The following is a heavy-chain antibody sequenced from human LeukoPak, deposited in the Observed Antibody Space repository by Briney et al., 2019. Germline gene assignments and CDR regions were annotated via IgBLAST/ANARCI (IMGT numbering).Heavy chain of an antibody. Sequence: GRSLRLSCAASGFTFSSYGMHWVRQAPGKGLEWGAVISYDGSNKYYADSVKGRLTISRDNPKKPPYLQMNSLSAEDTAVYYCAKDGEDIVVVRAAIFAGDGAFDIWGQGTMVTVSS. CDR3: AKDGEDIVVVRAAIFAGDGAFDI. D-gene: IGHD2-2*01. CDR2: ISYDGSNK. V-gene: IGHV3-30*18. J-gene: IGHJ3*02. CDR1: GFTFSSYG.